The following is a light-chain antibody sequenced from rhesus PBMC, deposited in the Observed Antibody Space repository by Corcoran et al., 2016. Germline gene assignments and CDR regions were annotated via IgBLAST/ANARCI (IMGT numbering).Light chain of an antibody. CDR2: YPS. CDR1: HLISRD. Sequence: DIQMAQSPSFLSASIGDTVTITCRASHLISRDLNWFQQRPGAAPRLLIYYPSRLESGVPSRFSGSGSGKDFTLNISSLQAQDFATYYCLQHNAYPFTFGPGTKLDIK. V-gene: IGKV1-28*02. CDR3: LQHNAYPFT. J-gene: IGKJ3*01.